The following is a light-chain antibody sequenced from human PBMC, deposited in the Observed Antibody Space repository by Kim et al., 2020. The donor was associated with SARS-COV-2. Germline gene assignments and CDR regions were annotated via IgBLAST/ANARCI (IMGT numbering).Light chain of an antibody. CDR2: EAS. J-gene: IGKJ1*01. V-gene: IGKV1-5*01. Sequence: DIQMTQSPSTLSASVGDRVTITCRASQRISNSLAWYQQRPGKAPTLLIYEASSLESGVPSRFSGTGSGTEFTLTISSLQPDDFATYYCQHYDSYSQTFGQGTKVDIK. CDR3: QHYDSYSQT. CDR1: QRISNS.